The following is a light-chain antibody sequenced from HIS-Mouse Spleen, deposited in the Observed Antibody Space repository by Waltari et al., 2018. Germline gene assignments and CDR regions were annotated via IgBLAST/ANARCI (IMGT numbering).Light chain of an antibody. V-gene: IGLV3-10*01. CDR2: EDS. J-gene: IGLJ3*02. CDR3: YSTDSSGNHRRV. CDR1: ALPKQY. Sequence: SYELTPPPSVSVSPGQTARITCSGDALPKQYAYRYQQKSGQPPVLVIYEDSKRPSGIPGRFSGSSSGTMATLTISGAQVEDEADYYCYSTDSSGNHRRVFGGGTKLTVL.